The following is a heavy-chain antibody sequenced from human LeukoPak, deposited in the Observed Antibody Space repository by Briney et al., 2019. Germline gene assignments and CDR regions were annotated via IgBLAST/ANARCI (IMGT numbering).Heavy chain of an antibody. Sequence: ASVKVSCKASGYTFSSYDTNWVRQATRQGLEWVGWMNPNSGNTAYAQKFQGRVTMSRDTSMSTAYMELSSLRSEDTAVYYCARLPKYSRPLDYWGQGTLVTVSS. D-gene: IGHD6-6*01. CDR1: GYTFSSYD. J-gene: IGHJ4*02. CDR2: MNPNSGNT. CDR3: ARLPKYSRPLDY. V-gene: IGHV1-8*02.